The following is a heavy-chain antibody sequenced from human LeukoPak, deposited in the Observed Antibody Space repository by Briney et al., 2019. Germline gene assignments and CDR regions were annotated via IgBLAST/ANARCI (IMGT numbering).Heavy chain of an antibody. V-gene: IGHV3-11*01. J-gene: IGHJ3*02. CDR2: ISSSGSTI. CDR1: GFTFSDYY. Sequence: GGSLRLSCAASGFTFSDYYMSWIRQAPGKGLDWVSYISSSGSTIYYADSVKGRFTISRDNAKNSLYLQMNSLRAEDTAVYYCARERSRYCSSTSCYYPHAFDIWGQGTMVTVSS. CDR3: ARERSRYCSSTSCYYPHAFDI. D-gene: IGHD2-2*01.